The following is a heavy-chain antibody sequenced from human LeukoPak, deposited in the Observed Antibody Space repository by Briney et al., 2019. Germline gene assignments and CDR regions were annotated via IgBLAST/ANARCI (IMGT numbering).Heavy chain of an antibody. CDR2: IYSGGST. CDR3: ARDPSVFVAGHYFDY. Sequence: PGGSLRLSCAASGFTVSSNYMSWVRQAPGKGLEWVSVIYSGGSTYYADSVKGRFTISRDNSKNTLYLQMNSLRAEDTAVYYCARDPSVFVAGHYFDYWGQGTLVTVSS. CDR1: GFTVSSNY. J-gene: IGHJ4*02. D-gene: IGHD3-3*01. V-gene: IGHV3-66*01.